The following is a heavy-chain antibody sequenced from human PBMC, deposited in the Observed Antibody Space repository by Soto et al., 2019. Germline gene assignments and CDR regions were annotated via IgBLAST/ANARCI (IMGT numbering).Heavy chain of an antibody. CDR2: ISADGSTT. Sequence: PGGSLRLSCAVSGVPFSNLATVWVRQTPAKRLEWVAIISADGSTTGYLDSVKGRFSISRDNSRNILFLQMNSLRADDRAIYYCASASTPTEYWGQGTQVTVSS. CDR1: GVPFSNLA. D-gene: IGHD4-17*01. J-gene: IGHJ4*02. CDR3: ASASTPTEY. V-gene: IGHV3-23*03.